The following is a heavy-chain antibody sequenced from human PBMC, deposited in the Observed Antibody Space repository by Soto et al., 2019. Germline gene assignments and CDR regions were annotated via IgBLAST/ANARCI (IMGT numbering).Heavy chain of an antibody. Sequence: QVQLVQSGAEVKKPGSSGKVSCKASAGTFSSYAISWVRQAPGQGLAWMGGIIPIFGTANYAQKLQGRVTSTADYSTSRAYRELSSLRSEDTAIYYCTRDRIVLVPRAVDFFDPWVQGTLVTVSS. V-gene: IGHV1-69*12. CDR1: AGTFSSYA. D-gene: IGHD2-2*01. CDR3: TRDRIVLVPRAVDFFDP. J-gene: IGHJ5*02. CDR2: IIPIFGTA.